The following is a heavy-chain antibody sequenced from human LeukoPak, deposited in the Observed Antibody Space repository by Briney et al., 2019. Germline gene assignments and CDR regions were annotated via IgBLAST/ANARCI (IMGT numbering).Heavy chain of an antibody. V-gene: IGHV4-34*01. CDR1: GGSFSGYY. Sequence: SGTLSLTCAVYGGSFSGYYWSWIRQPPGKGLEWIGEINHSGSTNYNPSLKSRVTISVDTSKNQFSLKLSSVTAADTAVYYCARVDDFWSGHYFDYWGQGTLVTVSS. CDR2: INHSGST. J-gene: IGHJ4*02. CDR3: ARVDDFWSGHYFDY. D-gene: IGHD3-3*01.